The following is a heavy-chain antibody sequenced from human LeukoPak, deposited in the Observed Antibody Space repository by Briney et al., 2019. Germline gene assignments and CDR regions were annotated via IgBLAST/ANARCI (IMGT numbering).Heavy chain of an antibody. Sequence: GGSLRLSCAASGFTFSSYWMSWVRQAPGKGLEWVANIKQDGSEKYYVDSVKGRFTISRDNAKNSLYLQMNSLRAEDTAVYYCARDPYGSGSYSRFDPWGQGTLVTVSS. CDR3: ARDPYGSGSYSRFDP. CDR1: GFTFSSYW. J-gene: IGHJ5*02. D-gene: IGHD3-10*01. CDR2: IKQDGSEK. V-gene: IGHV3-7*01.